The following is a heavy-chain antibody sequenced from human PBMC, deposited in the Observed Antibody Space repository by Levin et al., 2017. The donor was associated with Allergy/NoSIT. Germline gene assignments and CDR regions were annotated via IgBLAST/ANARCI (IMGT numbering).Heavy chain of an antibody. CDR1: GFAFSGSNYG. CDR3: AAYEADYGYY. CDR2: ISYEGSYK. J-gene: IGHJ4*02. Sequence: PGGSLRLSCAASGFAFSGSNYGMHWVRQAPGKRLEWVAVISYEGSYKDYADSVKGRFTISRDDSKSMLYLQMNSLRPEDTALYYCAAYEADYGYYWGQGTLVTVSS. D-gene: IGHD4-17*01. V-gene: IGHV3-30*03.